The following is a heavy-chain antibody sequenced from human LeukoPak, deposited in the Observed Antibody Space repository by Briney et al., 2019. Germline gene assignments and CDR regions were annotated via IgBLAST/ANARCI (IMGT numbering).Heavy chain of an antibody. CDR2: ISGSGGST. CDR1: GFTFSSYA. CDR3: AKGTYYDYVWGSYRYKGGYFDY. V-gene: IGHV3-23*01. J-gene: IGHJ4*02. Sequence: GGSLRLSCAASGFTFSSYAMSWVRQAPGKGLEWVSAISGSGGSTYYADSVKGRFTISRDNSKNTLYLQMNSLRAEDTAVYYCAKGTYYDYVWGSYRYKGGYFDYWGQGTLVTVSS. D-gene: IGHD3-16*02.